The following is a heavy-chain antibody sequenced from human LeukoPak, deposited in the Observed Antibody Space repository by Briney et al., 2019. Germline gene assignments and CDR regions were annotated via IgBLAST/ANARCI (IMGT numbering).Heavy chain of an antibody. D-gene: IGHD6-13*01. CDR3: AKESIAAAGSIWAFDI. Sequence: PGGSLRLSCAASGFTFSSYAMSWVRQAPGKGLEWVSAISGSGGSTYYADSVKGRFTISRDNSKNTLYLQMNSLRAEDTAVYYCAKESIAAAGSIWAFDIWGQGTMVTVSS. CDR1: GFTFSSYA. CDR2: ISGSGGST. J-gene: IGHJ3*02. V-gene: IGHV3-23*01.